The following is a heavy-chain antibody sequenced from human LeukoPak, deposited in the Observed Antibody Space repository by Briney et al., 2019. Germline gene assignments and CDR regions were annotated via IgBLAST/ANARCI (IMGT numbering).Heavy chain of an antibody. D-gene: IGHD1-20*01. CDR3: ARDFSMITLLNWFDP. CDR1: GGSISSSSYY. V-gene: IGHV4-39*07. J-gene: IGHJ5*02. CDR2: IYYSGST. Sequence: ASETLSLTCTVSGGSISSSSYYRGWIRQPPGKGLEWIGSIYYSGSTYYNPSLKSRVTISVDTSKNQFSLKLSSVTAADTAVYYCARDFSMITLLNWFDPWGQGTLVTVSS.